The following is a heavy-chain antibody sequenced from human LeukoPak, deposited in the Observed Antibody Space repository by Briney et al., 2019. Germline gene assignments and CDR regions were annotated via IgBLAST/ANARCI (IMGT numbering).Heavy chain of an antibody. CDR2: IYYSGST. V-gene: IGHV4-39*01. D-gene: IGHD6-13*01. J-gene: IGHJ4*02. CDR1: GGSISSSSYY. CDR3: ARLVASSSWWDY. Sequence: NASETPSLTCTVSGGSISSSSYYWGWIRQPPGKGLEWIGSIYYSGSTYYNPSLKSRVTISVDTSKNQFFLKLSSVTAADTAVYYCARLVASSSWWDYWGQGTLVTVSS.